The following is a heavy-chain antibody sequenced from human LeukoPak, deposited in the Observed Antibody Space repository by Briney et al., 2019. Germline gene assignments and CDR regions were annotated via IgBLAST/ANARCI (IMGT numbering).Heavy chain of an antibody. CDR3: ARGPDYYDSSGLDY. CDR1: GFTFSGSA. V-gene: IGHV3-73*01. CDR2: IRSKGNTYAT. D-gene: IGHD3-22*01. Sequence: GGSLRLSCAASGFTFSGSAMHWVRQASGKGLEWVGRIRSKGNTYATAYAASVKGRFTISRDDSKNTAYLQMNSLKTEDTAVYYCARGPDYYDSSGLDYWGQGTLVTVSS. J-gene: IGHJ4*02.